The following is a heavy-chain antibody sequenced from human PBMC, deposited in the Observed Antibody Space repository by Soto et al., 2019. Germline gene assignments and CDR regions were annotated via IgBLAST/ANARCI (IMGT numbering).Heavy chain of an antibody. J-gene: IGHJ3*02. CDR1: GFTFSSYA. D-gene: IGHD2-15*01. CDR3: AKDRYCSGGSCYSEWAFDI. Sequence: EVQLLESGGGLVQPGGSLRLSCAASGFTFSSYAMSWVRQAPGKGLEWVSAISGSGGSTYYADSVKGRFTISRDNSKNTLYLQMNSLRDEDTAVYYCAKDRYCSGGSCYSEWAFDIWGQGTMVTVSS. CDR2: ISGSGGST. V-gene: IGHV3-23*01.